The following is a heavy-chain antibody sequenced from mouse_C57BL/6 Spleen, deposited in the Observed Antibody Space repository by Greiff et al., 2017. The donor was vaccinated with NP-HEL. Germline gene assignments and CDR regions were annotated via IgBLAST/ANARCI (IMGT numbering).Heavy chain of an antibody. J-gene: IGHJ2*01. V-gene: IGHV1-22*01. Sequence: VQLKQSGPELVKPGASVKMSCKASGYTFTDYNMHWVKQSHGKSLEWIGYINPNNGGTSYNQKFKGKATLTVNKSSSTAYMELRSLTSEDSAVYYCARGKAYYSNYGYWGQGTTLTVSS. CDR2: INPNNGGT. D-gene: IGHD2-5*01. CDR3: ARGKAYYSNYGY. CDR1: GYTFTDYN.